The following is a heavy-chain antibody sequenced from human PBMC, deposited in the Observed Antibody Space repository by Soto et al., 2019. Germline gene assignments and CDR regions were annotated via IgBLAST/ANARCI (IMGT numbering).Heavy chain of an antibody. Sequence: GGSLRLSCAASGFTFSSYAMHWVRQAPGKGLDWVAVISYDGSNKYYADSVKGRFTISRDNSKNTLYLQMNSLRAEDTAVYYCARSFDYYDSSGPSINGMDVWGQGTTVTVSS. J-gene: IGHJ6*02. D-gene: IGHD3-22*01. CDR3: ARSFDYYDSSGPSINGMDV. CDR1: GFTFSSYA. CDR2: ISYDGSNK. V-gene: IGHV3-30-3*01.